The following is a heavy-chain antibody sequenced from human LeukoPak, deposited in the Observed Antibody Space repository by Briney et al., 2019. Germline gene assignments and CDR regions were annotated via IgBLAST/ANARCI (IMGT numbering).Heavy chain of an antibody. CDR1: GGSISSSSYY. CDR2: IYTSGST. D-gene: IGHD3-10*01. V-gene: IGHV4-61*02. J-gene: IGHJ4*02. CDR3: ARDMVRGIDY. Sequence: SETLSLTCTVSGGSISSSSYYWGWIRQPAGKGLEWIGRIYTSGSTNYNPSLKSRVTMSVDTSKNQFSLKLSSVTAADTAVYYCARDMVRGIDYWGQGTLVTVSS.